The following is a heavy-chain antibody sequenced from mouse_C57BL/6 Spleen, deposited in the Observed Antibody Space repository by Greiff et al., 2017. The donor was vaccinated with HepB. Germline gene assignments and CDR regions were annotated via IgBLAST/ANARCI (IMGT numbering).Heavy chain of an antibody. CDR3: ARRDYDYDERYFDV. D-gene: IGHD2-4*01. V-gene: IGHV1-82*01. Sequence: QVQLKQSGPELVKPGASVKISCKASGYAFSSSWMNWVKQRPGKGLEWIGRIYPGDGDTNYNGKFKGKATLTADKSSSTAYMQLSSLTSEDSAVYFSARRDYDYDERYFDVWGTGTTVTVSS. CDR2: IYPGDGDT. J-gene: IGHJ1*03. CDR1: GYAFSSSW.